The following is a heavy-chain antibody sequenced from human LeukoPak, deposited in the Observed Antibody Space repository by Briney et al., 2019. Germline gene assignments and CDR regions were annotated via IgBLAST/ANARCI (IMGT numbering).Heavy chain of an antibody. J-gene: IGHJ1*01. V-gene: IGHV1-2*02. CDR3: ARVQTDTAMEHREYFQH. D-gene: IGHD5-18*01. Sequence: GGSLRLSCAASGYTFTGYYMHWVRQAPGQGLEWMGWINPNSGGTNYAQKFQGRVTMTRDTSISTAYMELSRLRSDDTAVYYCARVQTDTAMEHREYFQHWGQGTLVTVSS. CDR2: INPNSGGT. CDR1: GYTFTGYY.